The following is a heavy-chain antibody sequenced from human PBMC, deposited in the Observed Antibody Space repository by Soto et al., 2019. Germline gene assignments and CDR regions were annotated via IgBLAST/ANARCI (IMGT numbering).Heavy chain of an antibody. Sequence: EVHLVESGGGLVQPGGSLRLSCAASGFTVSSKYMSWVRQAPGKGLEWVSLIQSGGPTYYADSVKGRFTISRDTSENTRHLQMASLRAEDTAVYYCARDDVLCDGGRCYGVPLDVWGNGTTVTVSS. J-gene: IGHJ6*04. V-gene: IGHV3-66*01. CDR1: GFTVSSKY. CDR2: IQSGGPT. CDR3: ARDDVLCDGGRCYGVPLDV. D-gene: IGHD2-15*01.